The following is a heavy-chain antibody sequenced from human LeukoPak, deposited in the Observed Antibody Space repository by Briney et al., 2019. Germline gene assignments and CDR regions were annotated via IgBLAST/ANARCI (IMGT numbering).Heavy chain of an antibody. CDR1: GYIFTGQF. V-gene: IGHV1-2*02. CDR2: YNPNSGDT. D-gene: IGHD2-8*02. J-gene: IGHJ4*02. Sequence: GASVKVSCKASGYIFTGQFIHWVRQAPGQGLEWMAMYNPNSGDTTFSQRFQDRVTMTRDTSVNTAFMELSRLTSDDTAIYYCARGGVQYWVAIDDWGQGTLVTVS. CDR3: ARGGVQYWVAIDD.